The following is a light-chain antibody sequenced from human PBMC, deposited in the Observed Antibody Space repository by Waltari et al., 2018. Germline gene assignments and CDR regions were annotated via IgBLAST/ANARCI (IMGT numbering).Light chain of an antibody. CDR2: GVS. J-gene: IGLJ6*01. V-gene: IGLV2-14*03. CDR1: SSDVGGHDF. CDR3: SSYTSTSTPYNV. Sequence: QSALTQPASVSGSPGQSITISCTGTSSDVGGHDFVSWYQQYPGKAPKLIIYGVSDRPSGVANRFSGSKSGNTASLTISGLQTEDEADYYCSSYTSTSTPYNVVGSGTKVTVL.